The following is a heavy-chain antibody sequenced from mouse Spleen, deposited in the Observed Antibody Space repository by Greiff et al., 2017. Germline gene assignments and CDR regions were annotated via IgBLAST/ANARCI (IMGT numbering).Heavy chain of an antibody. Sequence: QVQLQQSAAELARPGASVKMSCKASGYTFTSYTMHWVKQRPGQGLEWIGYINPSSGYTEYNQKFKDKTTLTADKSSSTAYMQLSSLTSEDSAVYYCARGISNWSFAYWGQGTLVTVSA. D-gene: IGHD4-1*02. CDR1: GYTFTSYT. CDR2: INPSSGYT. V-gene: IGHV1-4*02. CDR3: ARGISNWSFAY. J-gene: IGHJ3*01.